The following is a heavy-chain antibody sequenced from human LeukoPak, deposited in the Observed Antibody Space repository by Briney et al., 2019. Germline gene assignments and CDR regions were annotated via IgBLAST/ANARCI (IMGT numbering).Heavy chain of an antibody. CDR2: VRYDGSNK. CDR1: GFTFTTYA. D-gene: IGHD3-10*01. V-gene: IGHV3-30*02. CDR3: AKVPKLPSISMIRGVRVPYYMDV. J-gene: IGHJ6*03. Sequence: PGGSPRLSCAASGFTFTTYALHWVRQAPGKGLEWVAVVRYDGSNKYYADSVKGRFTISRDNSKNTLYLQMNSLRAEDTAVYYCAKVPKLPSISMIRGVRVPYYMDVWGKGITVTISS.